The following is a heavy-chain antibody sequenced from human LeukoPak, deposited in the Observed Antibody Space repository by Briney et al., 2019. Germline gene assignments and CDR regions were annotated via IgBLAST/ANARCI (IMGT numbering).Heavy chain of an antibody. V-gene: IGHV1-18*01. D-gene: IGHD3-22*01. CDR3: AREGGYYDSSGYPTDY. J-gene: IGHJ4*02. Sequence: ASVKVSCKASGYTFTSYGISWVRQAPGQGLEWMGWISAYNGNTNYAQELQGRVTMTTDTSTSTAYMELRSLRSDDTAVYYCAREGGYYDSSGYPTDYWGQGTLVTVSS. CDR1: GYTFTSYG. CDR2: ISAYNGNT.